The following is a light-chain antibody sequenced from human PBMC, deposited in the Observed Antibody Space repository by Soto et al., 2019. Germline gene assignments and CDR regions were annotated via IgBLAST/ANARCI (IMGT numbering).Light chain of an antibody. Sequence: IQMTQSPSTLSASVGGTVNISCRASQSISVSLAWYQQKPGKAPRLLIYAASTLQSGVPSRFSGSGSGTDFTLTISSLQPEDFATYYCQQSYSTPRTFGGGTKVDI. CDR1: QSISVS. CDR3: QQSYSTPRT. V-gene: IGKV1-39*01. CDR2: AAS. J-gene: IGKJ4*01.